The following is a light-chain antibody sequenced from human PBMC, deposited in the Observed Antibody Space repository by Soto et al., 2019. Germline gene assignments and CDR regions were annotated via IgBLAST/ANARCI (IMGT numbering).Light chain of an antibody. CDR2: DVS. CDR1: GSDVGGYNY. CDR3: SSYTSSSTLLNV. J-gene: IGLJ1*01. Sequence: QSVLTQPASVSGSPGQSITISCTGTGSDVGGYNYVSWYQQHPGKAPKLMIYDVSNRPSGVSNRFSGSKSGNTASLTISGLQAEDEADYYCSSYTSSSTLLNVFGTGTKVTVL. V-gene: IGLV2-14*01.